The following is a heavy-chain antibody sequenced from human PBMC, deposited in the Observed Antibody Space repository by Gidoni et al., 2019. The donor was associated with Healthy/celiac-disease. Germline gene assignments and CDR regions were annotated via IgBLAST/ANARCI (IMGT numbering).Heavy chain of an antibody. CDR2: IIPIFGTA. Sequence: QVQLMQSGAEVKQPGPSVKVSCTASGCTFSSYAISWVRQAPGQGLEWMGGIIPIFGTANYAQKFQGRVTITADESTSTAYMELSSLRSEDTAVYYCARDAYCGGDCPPYFDYWGQGTLVTVSS. CDR1: GCTFSSYA. V-gene: IGHV1-69*01. CDR3: ARDAYCGGDCPPYFDY. J-gene: IGHJ4*02. D-gene: IGHD2-21*02.